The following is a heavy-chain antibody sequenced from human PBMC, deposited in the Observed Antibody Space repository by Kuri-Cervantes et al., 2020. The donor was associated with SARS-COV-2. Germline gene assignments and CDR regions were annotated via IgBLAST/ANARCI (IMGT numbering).Heavy chain of an antibody. CDR3: ARSGRGYYYYGMDV. CDR2: VYPGDSDT. V-gene: IGHV5-51*01. CDR1: GYSFTSYW. D-gene: IGHD3-10*01. Sequence: KVSCKGSGYSFTSYWIGWVRQMPGKGLEWMGIVYPGDSDTRYSPSFQGQVTIPADKSISTAYLQWGRLKASDTAMYYCARSGRGYYYYGMDVGGQGTTVTVSS. J-gene: IGHJ6*02.